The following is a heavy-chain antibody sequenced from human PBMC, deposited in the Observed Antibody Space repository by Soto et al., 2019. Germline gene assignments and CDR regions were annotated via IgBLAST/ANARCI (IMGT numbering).Heavy chain of an antibody. D-gene: IGHD3-3*01. CDR2: IYYSGST. CDR1: GDSITSGVHY. Sequence: SETLSLTCTVSGDSITSGVHYWSWIRQHPGKGLEWIGYIYYSGSTYYNPSLKSRVTISVDTSKNQFSLKLSSVTAADTAVYYCARWWSGSRQGFDPWGQGTLVTVSS. CDR3: ARWWSGSRQGFDP. V-gene: IGHV4-31*03. J-gene: IGHJ5*02.